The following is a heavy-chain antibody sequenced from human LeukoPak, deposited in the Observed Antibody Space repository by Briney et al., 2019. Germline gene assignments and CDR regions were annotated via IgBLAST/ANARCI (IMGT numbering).Heavy chain of an antibody. Sequence: PSGTLSLTCAVPGDSITNGNWWSWVRQPPGKGLDWIGEIYHSGRTNYGPSLKSRVIISVDKSKNQFSLKLNSVTAADTAVYYCARGRTSLTTSLDFDYWGQGTLVTVSS. V-gene: IGHV4-4*02. J-gene: IGHJ4*02. D-gene: IGHD4-17*01. CDR2: IYHSGRT. CDR3: ARGRTSLTTSLDFDY. CDR1: GDSITNGNW.